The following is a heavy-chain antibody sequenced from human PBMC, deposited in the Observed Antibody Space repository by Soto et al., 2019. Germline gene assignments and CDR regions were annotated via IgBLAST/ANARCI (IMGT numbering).Heavy chain of an antibody. CDR1: GDSISSSNW. J-gene: IGHJ4*02. Sequence: QVQLQESGPGLVKPSGTLSLTCAVSGDSISSSNWWSWVRQPPGKGLEWIGEIYHSGNTNYNPSLTGRFTLSVDQSKNQFSLKLTSVTAADPAVYSCARLDGFGYWGQGTLVTVSS. D-gene: IGHD1-1*01. V-gene: IGHV4-4*02. CDR2: IYHSGNT. CDR3: ARLDGFGY.